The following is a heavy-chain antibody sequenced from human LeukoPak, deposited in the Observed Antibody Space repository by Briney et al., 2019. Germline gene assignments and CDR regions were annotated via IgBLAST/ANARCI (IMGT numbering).Heavy chain of an antibody. CDR1: GDSVSSNSAA. D-gene: IGHD1-26*01. CDR3: ARGSRPWTFDY. CDR2: TYYRSKWYN. J-gene: IGHJ4*02. V-gene: IGHV6-1*01. Sequence: SQTLSLTCAISGDSVSSNSAAWNWIRQSPSGGLEWLGRTYYRSKWYNDYAISVKSRIIINPDTSKNQFSLQLNSVTPEDTAVYYCARGSRPWTFDYWGQGTLVTVSS.